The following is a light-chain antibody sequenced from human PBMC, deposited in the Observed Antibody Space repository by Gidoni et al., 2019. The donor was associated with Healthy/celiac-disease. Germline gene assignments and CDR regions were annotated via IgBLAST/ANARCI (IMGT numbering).Light chain of an antibody. J-gene: IGLJ2*01. CDR3: AAWDDSLNGRV. CDR1: SSNLGSNT. CDR2: SNN. Sequence: QSVLTPPPSSSANPGQRVTISRSGRSSNLGSNTVNWYLQLPGTAPKLLIYSNNQRPSGVPDRFSGSKSGTSASLAISGLQSEDEADYYCAAWDDSLNGRVFGGGTKLTVL. V-gene: IGLV1-44*01.